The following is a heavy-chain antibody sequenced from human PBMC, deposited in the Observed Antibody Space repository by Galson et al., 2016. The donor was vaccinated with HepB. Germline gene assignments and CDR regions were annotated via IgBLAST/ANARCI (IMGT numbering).Heavy chain of an antibody. Sequence: SETLSLTCAVSGGSISSSNWWSWVRQPPGKGLEWIGEVYHSENSNYNPSLKSRITLSIANSKNQFSLKLSSVTAADTAVYYCASSPGYWCLDFWGRGTLVTVSS. CDR1: GGSISSSNW. J-gene: IGHJ2*01. CDR2: VYHSENS. D-gene: IGHD7-27*01. CDR3: ASSPGYWCLDF. V-gene: IGHV4/OR15-8*02.